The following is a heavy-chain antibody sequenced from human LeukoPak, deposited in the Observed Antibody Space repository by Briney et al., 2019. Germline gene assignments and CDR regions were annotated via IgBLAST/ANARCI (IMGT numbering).Heavy chain of an antibody. CDR1: GFTFSSYG. CDR3: VRNGPRTLYDSSGYYSRYFDY. Sequence: PGGSLRLSCAASGFTFSSYGMHWVGQAPGKGLEGVAFIRDDGSKKYYAESVKGRLTIYRDNYKNTLYLPMNSLRAEDTAVYYCVRNGPRTLYDSSGYYSRYFDYWGQGTLVTVSS. V-gene: IGHV3-30*02. CDR2: IRDDGSKK. J-gene: IGHJ4*02. D-gene: IGHD3-22*01.